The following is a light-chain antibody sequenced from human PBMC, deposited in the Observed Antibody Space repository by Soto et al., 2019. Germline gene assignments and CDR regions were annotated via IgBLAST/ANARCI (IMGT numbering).Light chain of an antibody. V-gene: IGKV3-11*01. CDR1: QNVGHN. CDR3: QERSRWPRAT. Sequence: EMVLTQSPATLSLSPGESATLSCRASQNVGHNSAWYQQKSGQPPRLLIHTASSRATGIPARFSGYGSRTDFTLTISSLEPEDIAVYYCQERSRWPRATFGGGTKVEIK. CDR2: TAS. J-gene: IGKJ4*01.